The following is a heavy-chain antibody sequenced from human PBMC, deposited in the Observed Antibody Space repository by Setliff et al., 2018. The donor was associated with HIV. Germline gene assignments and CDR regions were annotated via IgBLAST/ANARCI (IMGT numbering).Heavy chain of an antibody. J-gene: IGHJ4*02. CDR3: AGSRGYFVKAE. Sequence: GGSLRLSCAASGFTFSNYWMSWVRQAPGKGLEWVANINQNGREKYYVDSVKGRFTISRDNAKDSLYLQMNSLRGEDTAVYYCAGSRGYFVKAEWGQGTLVTVS. V-gene: IGHV3-7*01. CDR2: INQNGREK. CDR1: GFTFSNYW. D-gene: IGHD3-22*01.